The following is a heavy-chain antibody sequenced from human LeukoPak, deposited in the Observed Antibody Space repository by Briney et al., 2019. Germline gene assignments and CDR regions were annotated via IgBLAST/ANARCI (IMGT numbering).Heavy chain of an antibody. J-gene: IGHJ4*02. V-gene: IGHV4-4*09. CDR3: ARTARLPDS. Sequence: SETLSLTCTVSDDSIRTHYWGWIRQPPGKGLECIGYVYFSGITNYNPSLKSRVTMSVDTSKNQLSLKLSSVTAADTVVYYCARTARLPDSWGQGTLVTVSS. CDR1: DDSIRTHY. CDR2: VYFSGIT. D-gene: IGHD2-21*01.